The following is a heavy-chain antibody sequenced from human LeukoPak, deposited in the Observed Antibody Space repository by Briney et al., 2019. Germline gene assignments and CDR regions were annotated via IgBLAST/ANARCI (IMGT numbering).Heavy chain of an antibody. CDR2: ISYDGSNK. CDR3: ARVVSISGFDAFDI. J-gene: IGHJ3*02. D-gene: IGHD2-21*01. V-gene: IGHV3-30*04. CDR1: GFTFSSYA. Sequence: TGGSLRLSCAASGFTFSSYAMHWVRQAPGKGLEWVAVISYDGSNKYYADSVKGRFTISRDNSKNTLYLQMNSLRAEDTAVYYCARVVSISGFDAFDIWGQGTMVTVSS.